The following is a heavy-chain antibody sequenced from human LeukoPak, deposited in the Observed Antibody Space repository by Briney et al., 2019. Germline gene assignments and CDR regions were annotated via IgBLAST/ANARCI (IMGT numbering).Heavy chain of an antibody. CDR3: ARAGTDNHFDY. V-gene: IGHV3-21*01. CDR1: GLTFSPYS. J-gene: IGHJ4*02. D-gene: IGHD5-24*01. CDR2: ISGSSSYI. Sequence: GGSLRLSCVASGLTFSPYSMNWVRQAPGKGLEWVSCISGSSSYIYYGDSVKGRFTISRDNAKSSLYLQMNSLRAEDTAVYYCARAGTDNHFDYWGRGTLVTVSS.